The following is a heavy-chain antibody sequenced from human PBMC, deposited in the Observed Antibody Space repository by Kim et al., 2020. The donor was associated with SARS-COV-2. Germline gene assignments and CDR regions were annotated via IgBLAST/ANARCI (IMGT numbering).Heavy chain of an antibody. Sequence: GTVKGRFTISRDNSKNTLYLQMNSLRAEDTAVYYCAKDWGGDYFDNWFDPWGQGTLVTVSS. CDR3: AKDWGGDYFDNWFDP. D-gene: IGHD4-17*01. V-gene: IGHV3-30*02. J-gene: IGHJ5*02.